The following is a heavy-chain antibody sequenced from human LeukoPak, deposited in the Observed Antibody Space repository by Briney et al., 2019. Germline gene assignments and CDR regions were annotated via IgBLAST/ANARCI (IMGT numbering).Heavy chain of an antibody. J-gene: IGHJ4*02. V-gene: IGHV4-4*07. CDR3: ARDRPNLAGILYS. CDR1: GDSISSYY. D-gene: IGHD6-19*01. Sequence: SETLSLTYTVSGDSISSYYWTWIRQPAGKGLDWIGRIYTSGTTNYNPSLKSRVTISVDKSKNQFSLNLSSVTAADTAVYYCARDRPNLAGILYSWGQGTLVTVSS. CDR2: IYTSGTT.